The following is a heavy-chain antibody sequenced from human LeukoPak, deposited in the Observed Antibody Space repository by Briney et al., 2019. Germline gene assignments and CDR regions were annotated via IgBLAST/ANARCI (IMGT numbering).Heavy chain of an antibody. CDR3: ASRRLTRNSMIVVGGHQDYYYMDV. D-gene: IGHD3-22*01. CDR2: IRPNSGDT. J-gene: IGHJ6*03. CDR1: GYTFTDNY. Sequence: ASVKVSCKASGYTFTDNYLHWVRQAPGQGLEWLGWIRPNSGDTNYAQKFQGRVTITTDESTSTAYMELSSLRSEDTAVYYCASRRLTRNSMIVVGGHQDYYYMDVWGKGTTVTVSS. V-gene: IGHV1-2*02.